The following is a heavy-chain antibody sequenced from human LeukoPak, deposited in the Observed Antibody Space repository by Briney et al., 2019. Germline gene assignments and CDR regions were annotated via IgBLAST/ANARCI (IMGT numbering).Heavy chain of an antibody. CDR3: ARGKWGWSREFDY. Sequence: PSETLSLTCTVSGGSISSSGYYWGWVRQPPGKGLEWIGEINHSGSTNYNPSLKSRVTISVDTSKNQFSLKLSSVTAADTAVYYCARGKWGWSREFDYWGQGTLVTVSS. CDR2: INHSGST. J-gene: IGHJ4*02. CDR1: GGSISSSGYY. V-gene: IGHV4-39*07. D-gene: IGHD6-19*01.